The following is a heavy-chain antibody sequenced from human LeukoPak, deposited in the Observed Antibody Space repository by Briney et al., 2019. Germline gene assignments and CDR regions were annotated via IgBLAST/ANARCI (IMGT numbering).Heavy chain of an antibody. V-gene: IGHV3-48*01. Sequence: PGGSLRLSCAASGFTFSSYSMNWVRQAPGKGLQWVSYISSSSSTIYYADSVKGRFTISRDNAKNSLYLQMNSLRAEDTAVYYCARDRWELLAFDIWGQGTMVTVSS. CDR1: GFTFSSYS. J-gene: IGHJ3*02. CDR3: ARDRWELLAFDI. CDR2: ISSSSSTI. D-gene: IGHD1-26*01.